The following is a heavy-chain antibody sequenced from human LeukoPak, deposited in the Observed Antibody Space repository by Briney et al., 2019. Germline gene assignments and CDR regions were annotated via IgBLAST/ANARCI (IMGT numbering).Heavy chain of an antibody. Sequence: SVKVSCKASGGTFSSYAISWVRQAPGQGLEWMGRIIPIFGTANYAQKFQGRVTITTDESASTAYMELSSLRSEDTAVYYCARDRCSSTSCYANDDYYYYMDVWGKGTTVTVSS. CDR3: ARDRCSSTSCYANDDYYYYMDV. CDR2: IIPIFGTA. V-gene: IGHV1-69*05. CDR1: GGTFSSYA. J-gene: IGHJ6*03. D-gene: IGHD2-2*01.